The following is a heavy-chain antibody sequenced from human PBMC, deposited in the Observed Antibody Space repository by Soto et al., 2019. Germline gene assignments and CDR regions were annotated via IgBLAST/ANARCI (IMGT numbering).Heavy chain of an antibody. CDR1: GDSISSTFC. J-gene: IGHJ4*02. V-gene: IGHV4-4*02. Sequence: SETLSLTCAVSGDSISSTFCWTWVRQPPGKGLEWIGEIYHSGSTSYNPSLKSRVTISVDRSKNQFSLKLSSVTAADTAVYYCARGQVVAAQHWGQGTLVTVSS. D-gene: IGHD2-15*01. CDR3: ARGQVVAAQH. CDR2: IYHSGST.